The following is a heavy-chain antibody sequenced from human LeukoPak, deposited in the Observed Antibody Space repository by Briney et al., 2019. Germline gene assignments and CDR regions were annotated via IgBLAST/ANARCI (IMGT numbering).Heavy chain of an antibody. CDR2: IYYSGST. D-gene: IGHD5-24*01. Sequence: SETLSLTCTVSGGSISSSSYYWGWIRQPPGKGLEWIGSIYYSGSTYYNPSLKSRVTISVDTSKNQFSLKLSSVTAEDTAVYYCASARDGYNLNWFDPWGQGTLVTVSS. V-gene: IGHV4-39*07. J-gene: IGHJ5*02. CDR1: GGSISSSSYY. CDR3: ASARDGYNLNWFDP.